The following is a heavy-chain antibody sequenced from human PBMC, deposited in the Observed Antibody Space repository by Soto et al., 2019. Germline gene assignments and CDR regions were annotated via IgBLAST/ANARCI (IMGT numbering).Heavy chain of an antibody. CDR2: ISSSSSYI. D-gene: IGHD3-22*01. Sequence: GGSLRLSCAASGFTFSSYSMNWVRQAPGKGLEWVSSISSSSSYIYYADSVKGRFTISRDNAKNSLYLQMNSLRAEDTAVYYCAREPSRSYFYYDSSGYYFDFDYCGQGPLVTVYS. CDR3: AREPSRSYFYYDSSGYYFDFDY. V-gene: IGHV3-21*01. J-gene: IGHJ4*02. CDR1: GFTFSSYS.